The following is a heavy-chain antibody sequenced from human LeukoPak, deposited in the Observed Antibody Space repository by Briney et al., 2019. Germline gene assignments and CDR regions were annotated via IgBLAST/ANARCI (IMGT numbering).Heavy chain of an antibody. J-gene: IGHJ4*02. CDR2: IYHSGST. D-gene: IGHD3-3*01. Sequence: PSETLSLTCTVSGYSISSGYYWGWIRQPPGKGLEWIGSIYHSGSTYYNPSLKSRVTISVDTSKNQFSLKLSSVTAADTAVYYCARVDSITIFGVVIPKYGGFDYWGQGTLVTVSS. CDR3: ARVDSITIFGVVIPKYGGFDY. V-gene: IGHV4-38-2*02. CDR1: GYSISSGYY.